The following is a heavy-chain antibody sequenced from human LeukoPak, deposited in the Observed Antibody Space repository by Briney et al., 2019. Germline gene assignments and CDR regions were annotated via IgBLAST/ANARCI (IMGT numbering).Heavy chain of an antibody. D-gene: IGHD1-7*01. J-gene: IGHJ4*02. Sequence: PGGSLRLSCAASEFTFSNYALHWVRQAPGKGLEYVSAISSNGDATFYANSVKGRFTISRDNSKNTLYLQMGSLRAEDMAVYYCVRVGNYREFDYWGQGTLVTVSS. CDR2: ISSNGDAT. CDR1: EFTFSNYA. CDR3: VRVGNYREFDY. V-gene: IGHV3-64*01.